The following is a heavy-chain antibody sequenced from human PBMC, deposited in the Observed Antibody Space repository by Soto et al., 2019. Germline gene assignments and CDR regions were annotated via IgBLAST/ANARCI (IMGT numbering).Heavy chain of an antibody. Sequence: AGGSLRLSCAASGFTFDDYGMSWVRQAPGKGLEWVSGINWNGGSTGYADSVKGRFTISRDNAKNSLYLQMNSLRAEDTALYYCARDLSSSGWQFEDFQHWGQGTLVTVSS. V-gene: IGHV3-20*04. CDR2: INWNGGST. CDR1: GFTFDDYG. D-gene: IGHD6-19*01. J-gene: IGHJ1*01. CDR3: ARDLSSSGWQFEDFQH.